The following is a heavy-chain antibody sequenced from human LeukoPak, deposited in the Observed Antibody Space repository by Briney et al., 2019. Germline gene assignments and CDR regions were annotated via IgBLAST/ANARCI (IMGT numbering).Heavy chain of an antibody. CDR3: ARVAAQGWLGVDY. CDR2: ISYDGSNK. V-gene: IGHV3-30*03. D-gene: IGHD6-6*01. J-gene: IGHJ4*02. CDR1: GFTFSSYG. Sequence: GRSLRLSCAASGFTFSSYGMHWVRQAPGKGLEWVAVISYDGSNKYYADSVKGRFTISRDNSKNTLYLQMNSLRAEDTAVYYCARVAAQGWLGVDYWGQGTLVTVSS.